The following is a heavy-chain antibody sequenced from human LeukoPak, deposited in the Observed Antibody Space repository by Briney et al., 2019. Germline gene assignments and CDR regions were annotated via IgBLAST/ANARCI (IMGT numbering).Heavy chain of an antibody. D-gene: IGHD3-16*01. Sequence: SETLSLTCTVSGASISSHYWTWIRQPPGRGLEWVGYIYNSGSTNYNPSLDSRVSISLDTSKSQFSLRLSSVTAADTAAYYCWGRDQGGQSGFDYWGQGSLVIVSS. CDR3: WGRDQGGQSGFDY. CDR1: GASISSHY. V-gene: IGHV4-4*09. CDR2: IYNSGST. J-gene: IGHJ4*02.